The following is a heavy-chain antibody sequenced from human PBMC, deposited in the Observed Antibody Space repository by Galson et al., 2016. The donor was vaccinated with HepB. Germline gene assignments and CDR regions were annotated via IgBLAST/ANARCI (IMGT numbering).Heavy chain of an antibody. CDR2: IDGPTPNT. J-gene: IGHJ4*02. D-gene: IGHD6-19*01. V-gene: IGHV3-23*01. CDR3: TTWLSHHFDY. CDR1: GFTFRNYA. Sequence: SLRLSCAASGFTFRNYALSWVRRAPGKGLEWVSHIDGPTPNTHYADSVRGRFSIYGDNSRDTLYLQMDSLTAEDSAIYYCTTWLSHHFDYWGQGTRVTVSS.